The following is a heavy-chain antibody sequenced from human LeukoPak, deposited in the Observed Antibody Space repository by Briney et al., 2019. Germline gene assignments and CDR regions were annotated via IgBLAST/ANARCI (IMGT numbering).Heavy chain of an antibody. CDR3: AKGLGGYFDY. D-gene: IGHD2-15*01. V-gene: IGHV3-23*01. CDR2: ISGSGGST. Sequence: GASPRLSCAASGFTFSSYAMSWVRQAPGKGLEWVSAISGSGGSTYYADSVKGRFTISRDNSKNTLYLQMNSLRAEDTAVYYCAKGLGGYFDYWGQGTLVTVSS. CDR1: GFTFSSYA. J-gene: IGHJ4*02.